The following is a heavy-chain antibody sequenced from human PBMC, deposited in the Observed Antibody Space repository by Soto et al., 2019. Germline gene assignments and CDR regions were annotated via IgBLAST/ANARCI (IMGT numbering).Heavy chain of an antibody. Sequence: ASVKVSCKASGYTLTSYDINWVRQATGQGLEWMGWMNPNSGNTGYAQKFQGRVTMTRNTSISTAYMELSSLRSEDTAVYYCGAVLGGHIVVVPAAISFDYWGQGTLVTVSS. V-gene: IGHV1-8*01. J-gene: IGHJ4*02. D-gene: IGHD2-2*01. CDR1: GYTLTSYD. CDR3: GAVLGGHIVVVPAAISFDY. CDR2: MNPNSGNT.